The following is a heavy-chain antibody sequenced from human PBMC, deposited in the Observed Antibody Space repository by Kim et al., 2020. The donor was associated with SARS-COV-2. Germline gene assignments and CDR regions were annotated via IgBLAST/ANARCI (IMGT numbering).Heavy chain of an antibody. J-gene: IGHJ4*02. CDR1: GFTFSGSA. CDR2: IRSKANNYAT. V-gene: IGHV3-73*01. Sequence: GGSLRLSCAASGFTFSGSAMHWVRQASGKGLEWVGLIRSKANNYATAYAASVKGRFTISRDDSKNTAYLQMNSLKTEDTAVYYCARAPGDYGLSEGDYWGQGTLVTVSS. D-gene: IGHD4-17*01. CDR3: ARAPGDYGLSEGDY.